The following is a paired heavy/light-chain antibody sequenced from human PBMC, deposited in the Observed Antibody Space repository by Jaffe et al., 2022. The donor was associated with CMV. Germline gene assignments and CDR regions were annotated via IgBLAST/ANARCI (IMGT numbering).Heavy chain of an antibody. CDR2: ISGSGSST. CDR1: GFVFSSYA. Sequence: VQLLESGGGLVQPGGSLRLSCAASGFVFSSYAMNWVRQAPGKGLEWVSTISGSGSSTYYADSVKGRFTISRDNSKNTLYLQMHSLRAEESAVYYCAKTSMASCYLGGCDYYYGLDVWGQGTTVSVTS. V-gene: IGHV3-23*01. CDR3: AKTSMASCYLGGCDYYYGLDV. J-gene: IGHJ6*02. D-gene: IGHD2-2*01.
Light chain of an antibody. CDR3: QHYNNWLIT. Sequence: EIVMTQSPATLSVSPGERATLSCRASQSVSSNLAWYQQKPGQAPRLLIYDSSTRATGIPARFSGSGSGTEFTLTISSLQSEDFAVYYCQHYNNWLITFGQGTRLEIK. J-gene: IGKJ5*01. CDR1: QSVSSN. V-gene: IGKV3-15*01. CDR2: DSS.